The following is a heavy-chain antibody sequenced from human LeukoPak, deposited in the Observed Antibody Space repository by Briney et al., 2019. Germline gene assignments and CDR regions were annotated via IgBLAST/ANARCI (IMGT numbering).Heavy chain of an antibody. Sequence: IISPCDSATRYSPSFQGQVTIAADKSNNTAYLQWSSLKASDTAMYYCARGGEGYTPWNMDVWGKGTTVTVSS. D-gene: IGHD5-24*01. J-gene: IGHJ6*03. V-gene: IGHV5-51*01. CDR3: ARGGEGYTPWNMDV. CDR2: ISPCDSAT.